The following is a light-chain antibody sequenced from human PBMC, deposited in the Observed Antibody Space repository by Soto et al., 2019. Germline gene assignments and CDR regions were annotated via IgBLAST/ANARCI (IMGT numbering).Light chain of an antibody. J-gene: IGKJ5*01. CDR3: QPYNNWPPIP. CDR2: GAS. Sequence: EIVLTQSLATLSLSPGERVTLSCRASQSINKKVAWYQQKHGQAPRLLLYGASTRANGISARFSGGGSGTELTLTISSLQPEDFAVYDCQPYNNWPPIPFGQGRRLAIK. V-gene: IGKV3-15*01. CDR1: QSINKK.